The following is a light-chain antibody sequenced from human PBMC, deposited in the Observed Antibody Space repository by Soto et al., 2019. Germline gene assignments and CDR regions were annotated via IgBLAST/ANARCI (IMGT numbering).Light chain of an antibody. Sequence: EIVMTQSPATLSVSPGERATLSCRSSQSVSSNLAWYQQKPGQAPRLLIYRASTRATGIPARFSGSGSGTEFTLTISSLHAKVFAAYHCLQSDDLSPYTFGQGTNLEIK. J-gene: IGKJ2*01. CDR2: RAS. CDR1: QSVSSN. CDR3: LQSDDLSPYT. V-gene: IGKV3-15*01.